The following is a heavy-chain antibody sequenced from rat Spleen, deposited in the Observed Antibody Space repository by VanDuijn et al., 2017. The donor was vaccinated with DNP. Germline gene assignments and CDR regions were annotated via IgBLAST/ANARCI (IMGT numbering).Heavy chain of an antibody. J-gene: IGHJ3*01. V-gene: IGHV5-7*01. CDR2: ISYDGSST. D-gene: IGHD1-10*01. CDR1: GFTFSDYN. CDR3: ARPIYNNHGGFAY. Sequence: EVQLVESGGGLVQPGRSLKLSCAASGFTFSDYNLAWVRQAPKKGLEWVATISYDGSSTYYRDSVKGRFTISRDNAKSTLYLQMNSLRSEDMATYYCARPIYNNHGGFAYWGQGTLVTVSS.